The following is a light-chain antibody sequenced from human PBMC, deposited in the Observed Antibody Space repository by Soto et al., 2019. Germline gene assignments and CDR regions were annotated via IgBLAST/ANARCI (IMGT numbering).Light chain of an antibody. CDR3: SSYTSSSTV. V-gene: IGLV2-14*01. J-gene: IGLJ2*01. CDR2: EVS. Sequence: QSALTQPASVSGSPGQSITISCTGTSSDVGGYNYVSWYQQHPGKAPKLMIYEVSNRPSGVSNRFSGSKSGNTASLNISGLQAEDEADYYCSSYTSSSTVFGGGTKVTVL. CDR1: SSDVGGYNY.